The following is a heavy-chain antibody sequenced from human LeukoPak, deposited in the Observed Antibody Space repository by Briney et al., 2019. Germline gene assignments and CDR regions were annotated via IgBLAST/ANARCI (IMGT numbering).Heavy chain of an antibody. D-gene: IGHD1-1*01. J-gene: IGHJ4*02. CDR3: ARDRKNEGLDY. Sequence: SGTLSLTCAVSGGSISSSNWWIWVRQPPGKGLEWIGEIYHTGGTNYNPSLKSRVTMSVDKSKNQFSLKLSSVTAADTAVYFCARDRKNEGLDYWGQGTLVTVSS. CDR1: GGSISSSNW. CDR2: IYHTGGT. V-gene: IGHV4-4*02.